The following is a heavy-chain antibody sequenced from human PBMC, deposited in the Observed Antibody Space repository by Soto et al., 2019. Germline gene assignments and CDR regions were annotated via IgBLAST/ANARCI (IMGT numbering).Heavy chain of an antibody. CDR3: ARGGFYSSGYYNNWFAP. CDR1: GGSISSYY. CDR2: IYYSGST. J-gene: IGHJ5*02. Sequence: SETLSLTCTVSGGSISSYYWSWIRQPPGKGLEWIGYIYYSGSTNYNPSLKSRVTISVDTSKNQFSLKLSSVTAADTAVYYCARGGFYSSGYYNNWFAPWGQGTLVIGSS. D-gene: IGHD3-22*01. V-gene: IGHV4-59*01.